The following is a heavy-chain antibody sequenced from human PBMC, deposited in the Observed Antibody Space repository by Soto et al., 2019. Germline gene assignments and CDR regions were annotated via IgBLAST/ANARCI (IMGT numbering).Heavy chain of an antibody. CDR3: ERNRAYGVFARSLDY. V-gene: IGHV3-33*01. CDR2: FWSDGSKS. Sequence: GRSMRVRWVAAGGKIAAHGRRWVRQAPSKGLEWVAIFWSDGSKSQYADSVRGRFTVSRDTSKNTRYLQMHSLEAEDTAVYYCERNRAYGVFARSLDYWCKGPLITVA. D-gene: IGHD2-21*01. CDR1: GGKIAAHG. J-gene: IGHJ4*02.